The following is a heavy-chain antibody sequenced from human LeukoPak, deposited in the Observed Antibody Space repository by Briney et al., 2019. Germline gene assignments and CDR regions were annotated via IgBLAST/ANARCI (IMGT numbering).Heavy chain of an antibody. CDR3: AKSAYYDASGYYREYYFDY. CDR2: ISGSGGST. CDR1: GFTFSNHW. D-gene: IGHD3-22*01. V-gene: IGHV3-23*01. J-gene: IGHJ4*02. Sequence: QTGGSLRLSCAASGFTFSNHWMHWVRQVPGKGLEWVSSISGSGGSTHYADSVKGRFTISRDKTKNTLYLQMNSLRAEDTAVYYCAKSAYYDASGYYREYYFDYWGQGTLVTVSS.